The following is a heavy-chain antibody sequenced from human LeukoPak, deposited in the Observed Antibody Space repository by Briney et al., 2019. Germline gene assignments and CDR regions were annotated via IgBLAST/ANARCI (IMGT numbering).Heavy chain of an antibody. V-gene: IGHV3-74*01. CDR2: VNEDGSDT. Sequence: QPGGSLRLSCEASGFVFSTSWMHWVRQAPGKGLEWVSFVNEDGSDTGYADSVKGRFTVSRDNAKNMVYLQMNSLRAEDTAVYYCARATVTIWFDPWGEGTLVTVSS. CDR1: GFVFSTSW. J-gene: IGHJ5*02. CDR3: ARATVTIWFDP. D-gene: IGHD4-17*01.